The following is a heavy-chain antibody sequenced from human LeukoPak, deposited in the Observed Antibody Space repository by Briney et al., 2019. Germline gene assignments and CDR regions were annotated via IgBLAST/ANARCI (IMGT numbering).Heavy chain of an antibody. J-gene: IGHJ4*02. CDR2: INSDGSST. D-gene: IGHD6-13*01. Sequence: GGSLRLSCAASGFSFSNHWMHWVRQVPGKGLVWVSRINSDGSSTTYADSVKGRFTISRDNAKNTLYLQMNSLRDEDTAVNYCTRDVSQSSSWYGEFDYWGQGTQVTVSS. CDR3: TRDVSQSSSWYGEFDY. CDR1: GFSFSNHW. V-gene: IGHV3-74*03.